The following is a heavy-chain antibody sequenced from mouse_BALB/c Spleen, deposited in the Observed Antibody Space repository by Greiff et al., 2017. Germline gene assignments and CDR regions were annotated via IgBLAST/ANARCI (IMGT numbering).Heavy chain of an antibody. CDR1: GFTFSSFG. D-gene: IGHD2-4*01. V-gene: IGHV5-17*02. Sequence: EVQRVESGGGLVQPGGSRKLSCAASGFTFSSFGMHWVRQAPEKGLEWVAYISSGSSTIYYADTVKGRFTISRDNPKNTLFLQMTSLRSEDTAMYYCARWSGDYDEVAYYAMDYWGQGTSVTVSS. CDR2: ISSGSSTI. CDR3: ARWSGDYDEVAYYAMDY. J-gene: IGHJ4*01.